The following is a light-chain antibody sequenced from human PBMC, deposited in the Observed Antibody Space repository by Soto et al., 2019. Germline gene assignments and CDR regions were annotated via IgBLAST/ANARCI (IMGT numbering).Light chain of an antibody. CDR2: AVS. CDR1: SSDVGLYDY. V-gene: IGLV2-14*01. CDR3: SSYPSDSPYA. J-gene: IGLJ1*01. Sequence: QSALAQPASVSGSPGQSITISCTGTSSDVGLYDYVSWYQQHPGKAPQLMIYAVSNRPSGVSNRFSASKSGNTASLFISGLQAEDEADYYCSSYPSDSPYAFGYGTKVTV.